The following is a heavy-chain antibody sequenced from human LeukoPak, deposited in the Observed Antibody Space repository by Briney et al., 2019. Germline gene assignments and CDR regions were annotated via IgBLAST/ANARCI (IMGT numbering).Heavy chain of an antibody. CDR3: ARGPYSSGWYAFDY. D-gene: IGHD6-19*01. V-gene: IGHV4-4*07. CDR1: GGSIRSYY. Sequence: SETLSLTCTVSGGSIRSYYWSWIRQPAGKGLEWIGRIYSGGNTNYNPSLKSRVTMSVDTSKNQVSLKLSSVTDADTAVYYCARGPYSSGWYAFDYWGHGTLVTVSS. J-gene: IGHJ4*01. CDR2: IYSGGNT.